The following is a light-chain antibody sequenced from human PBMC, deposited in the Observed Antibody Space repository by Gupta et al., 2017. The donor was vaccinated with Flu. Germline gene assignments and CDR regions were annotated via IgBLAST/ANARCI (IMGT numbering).Light chain of an antibody. CDR3: QQYGSSPLYT. CDR1: QSVSSSY. V-gene: IGKV3-20*01. CDR2: GAS. Sequence: VLTHSPRTLSLSPGERATLSCRASQSVSSSYLAWYQQKPGQAPRLLIYGASSRATGIPDRFSGSGSGTDFTLTISRLEPEDFAVYYCQQYGSSPLYTFGQGTKLEIK. J-gene: IGKJ2*01.